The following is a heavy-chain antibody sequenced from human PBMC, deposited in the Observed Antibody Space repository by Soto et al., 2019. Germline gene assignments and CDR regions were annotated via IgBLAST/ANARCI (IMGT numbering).Heavy chain of an antibody. V-gene: IGHV3-21*01. CDR3: ARDQTARPSMDV. CDR2: ISSSSSYI. Sequence: GGSLRLSCAASGFTFSSYSMNWVRQAPGKGLEWVSSISSSSSYIYYADSVKGRFTISRDNAKSSLYLQMNSLRAEDTAVYYCARDQTARPSMDVWGKGTTVTVSS. J-gene: IGHJ6*03. CDR1: GFTFSSYS.